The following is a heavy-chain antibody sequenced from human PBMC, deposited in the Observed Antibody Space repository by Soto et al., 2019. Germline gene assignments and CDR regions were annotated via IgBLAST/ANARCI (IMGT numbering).Heavy chain of an antibody. Sequence: PSETVSLTCTVSGVSIITNTYYWVWFRQPPGKGLEWIGTVFYTGGTYYNTSLKSRVTISVDTSKNQFSLQMSSVVAADTAVYFCASMHSGSNFDLQHWGPGTLVPVSS. CDR1: GVSIITNTYY. CDR3: ASMHSGSNFDLQH. J-gene: IGHJ4*02. V-gene: IGHV4-39*01. CDR2: VFYTGGT. D-gene: IGHD5-12*01.